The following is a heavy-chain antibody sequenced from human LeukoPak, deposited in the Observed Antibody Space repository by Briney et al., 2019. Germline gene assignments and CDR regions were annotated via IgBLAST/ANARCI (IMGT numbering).Heavy chain of an antibody. CDR1: GFTLSSYE. Sequence: QPGGSLRLSCAASGFTLSSYEMNWVRLAPGKGLEWISYISRTGNSIYYADSVKGRFTNSRDSAKNSLYLQMNSLRAEDTAVYYCARGPYSSNWYVDYWGQGTLVTVAS. CDR3: ARGPYSSNWYVDY. D-gene: IGHD6-13*01. CDR2: ISRTGNSI. J-gene: IGHJ4*02. V-gene: IGHV3-48*03.